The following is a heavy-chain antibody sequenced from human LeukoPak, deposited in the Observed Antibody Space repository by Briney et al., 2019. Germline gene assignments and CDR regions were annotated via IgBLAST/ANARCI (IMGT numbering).Heavy chain of an antibody. V-gene: IGHV4-4*02. J-gene: IGHJ4*02. CDR3: SRESGPFFHCGY. Sequence: SGTLSLTCGVSGGSITGTNWWSWVRQPPGQGLEWIGEISLAGQTNYNPSLNGRVTMSLDKSSNQLSLHLTSVTAADTATYYCSRESGPFFHCGYRGQGTLVIVSS. D-gene: IGHD6-25*01. CDR1: GGSITGTNW. CDR2: ISLAGQT.